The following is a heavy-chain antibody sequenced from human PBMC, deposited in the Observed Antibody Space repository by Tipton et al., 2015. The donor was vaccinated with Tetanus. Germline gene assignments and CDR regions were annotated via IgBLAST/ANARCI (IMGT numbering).Heavy chain of an antibody. CDR3: AKEIRPNDS. CDR1: GFTFSNHA. J-gene: IGHJ4*02. D-gene: IGHD4-17*01. Sequence: SLRLSCAASGFTFSNHAMTWVRQAPGKGLEWVSAISISGDSTYYADSVKGRFTISRDNSKDTLYLQMHSLRVEDTAVYYCAKEIRPNDSWGQGTQVTVSS. CDR2: ISISGDST. V-gene: IGHV3-23*01.